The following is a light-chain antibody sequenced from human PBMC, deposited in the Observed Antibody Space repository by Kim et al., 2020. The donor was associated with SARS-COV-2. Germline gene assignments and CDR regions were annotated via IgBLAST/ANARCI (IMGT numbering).Light chain of an antibody. CDR2: NTY. Sequence: QTVVTQEPSFSVSPGGTVTLTCGLKFGSVSTSYHPSWYRQTPGQSPRTVIYNTYTRSSGVPDRFSGSILGNKGALTITGAQADDESVYHCALYVGSGIWVFGGGTKLNVL. CDR3: ALYVGSGIWV. J-gene: IGLJ3*02. CDR1: FGSVSTSYH. V-gene: IGLV8-61*01.